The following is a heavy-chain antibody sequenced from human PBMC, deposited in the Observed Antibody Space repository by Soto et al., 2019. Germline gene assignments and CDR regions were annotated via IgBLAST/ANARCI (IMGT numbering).Heavy chain of an antibody. J-gene: IGHJ6*02. CDR1: GYTFTSYG. D-gene: IGHD3-22*01. CDR3: ARDPNDSSAYYHHYYYGMDV. CDR2: INAGNGNT. Sequence: QIQLMQSGAEVKKPGASVKVSCKASGYTFTSYGIHWVRQAPGQRLEWTGWINAGNGNTKYSEKFQGRVTITRATSASTAYLELSSLRSEDTAVYYSARDPNDSSAYYHHYYYGMDVWGQGTTVTVSS. V-gene: IGHV1-3*01.